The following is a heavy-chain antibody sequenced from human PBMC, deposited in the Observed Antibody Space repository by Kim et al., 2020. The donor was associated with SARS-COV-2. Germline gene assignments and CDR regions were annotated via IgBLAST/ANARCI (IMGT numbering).Heavy chain of an antibody. D-gene: IGHD4-17*01. CDR1: GFTFSSYS. CDR3: ARDDYGDYSPLDY. Sequence: GGSMRLSCAASGFTFSSYSMNWVRQAPGKGLEWVSSISSSSSYIYYADSVKGRFTISRDNAKNSLYLQMNSLRAEDTAVYYCARDDYGDYSPLDYWGQGTLVTVSS. J-gene: IGHJ4*02. V-gene: IGHV3-21*01. CDR2: ISSSSSYI.